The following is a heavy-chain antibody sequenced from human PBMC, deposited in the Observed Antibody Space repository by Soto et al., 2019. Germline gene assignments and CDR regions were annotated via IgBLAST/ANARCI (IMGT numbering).Heavy chain of an antibody. CDR2: IYSCGRK. CDR3: ARDGDNINYYCYGIDV. Sequence: SLSLFCAASGFTISSYAMSWVRQAPGKGLDWGSVIYSCGRKYCADSVKGRFTISRDNSKNTLYFQMNSLRAEVTAVYYCARDGDNINYYCYGIDVWGQGTTVTVS. CDR1: GFTISSYA. J-gene: IGHJ6*01. D-gene: IGHD2-15*01. V-gene: IGHV3-53*01.